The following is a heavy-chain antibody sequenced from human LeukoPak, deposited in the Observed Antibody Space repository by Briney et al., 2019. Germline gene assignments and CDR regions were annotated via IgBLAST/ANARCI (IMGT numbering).Heavy chain of an antibody. J-gene: IGHJ3*02. CDR2: IYYSGST. CDR1: GGSISSYY. CDR3: ARTSYYYDSSGYYLDAFDI. D-gene: IGHD3-22*01. Sequence: PSETLSLTCTVSGGSISSYYWSWIRQPPGKGLEWLGYIYYSGSTNYNPSLKSRVTISVDTSKNQFSLKLSSVTAADTAVYYCARTSYYYDSSGYYLDAFDIWGQGTMVTVSS. V-gene: IGHV4-59*01.